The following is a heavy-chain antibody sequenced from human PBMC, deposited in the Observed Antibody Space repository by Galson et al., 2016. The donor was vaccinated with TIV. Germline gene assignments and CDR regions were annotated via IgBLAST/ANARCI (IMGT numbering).Heavy chain of an antibody. J-gene: IGHJ6*03. D-gene: IGHD2-8*01. Sequence: SLRLSCAASGFTFRNFGMHWVRQAPGKGLEWVAFIQYDGHNKYYADSVKGRVTISRDNSKNTVFLQMNSLRAEDTAVYYCANRGLKVYVTNYYYYMDVWGKGTTVTVSS. CDR3: ANRGLKVYVTNYYYYMDV. CDR1: GFTFRNFG. CDR2: IQYDGHNK. V-gene: IGHV3-30*02.